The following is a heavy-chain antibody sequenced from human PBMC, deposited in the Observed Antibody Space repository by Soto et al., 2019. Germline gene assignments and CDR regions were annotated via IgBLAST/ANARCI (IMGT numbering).Heavy chain of an antibody. V-gene: IGHV4-59*01. CDR2: IYYSGST. Sequence: SETLSLTCTVSGGSISSYYWSWIRQPPGKGLEWIGYIYYSGSTNYNPSLKSRVTISVDTSKNQFSLKLSSVTAADTAVYYCARYRDSSGWAVFDYWGQGTLVTVSS. J-gene: IGHJ4*02. D-gene: IGHD6-19*01. CDR3: ARYRDSSGWAVFDY. CDR1: GGSISSYY.